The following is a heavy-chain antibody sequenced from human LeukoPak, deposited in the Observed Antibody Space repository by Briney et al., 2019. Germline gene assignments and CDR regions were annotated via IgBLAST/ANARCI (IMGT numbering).Heavy chain of an antibody. CDR1: GFTFSSYW. J-gene: IGHJ4*02. V-gene: IGHV3-74*01. CDR2: INSGGSYT. CDR3: ARVLGLRDDY. Sequence: SGGSLGLSCAASGFTFSSYWMHWVRQAPGKGLVWVSRINSGGSYTSYADSVKGRFTISRDNAKNTLFLQMNSLRAEDSAVYYCARVLGLRDDYWGQGTLVTVSS. D-gene: IGHD4-17*01.